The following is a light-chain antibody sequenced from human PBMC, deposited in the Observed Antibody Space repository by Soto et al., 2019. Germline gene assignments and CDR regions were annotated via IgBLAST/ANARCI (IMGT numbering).Light chain of an antibody. CDR1: NIGSKS. J-gene: IGLJ1*01. CDR3: QVWDSSSDHYV. CDR2: YDS. Sequence: SSELTQPPSVSVAPGKTARITCGGNNIGSKSVHWYQQKPGQAPVLVIYYDSDRPSGIPERFSGSNSGNTATLTISRVEAGDEADYYCQVWDSSSDHYVFGTWTKLTVL. V-gene: IGLV3-21*04.